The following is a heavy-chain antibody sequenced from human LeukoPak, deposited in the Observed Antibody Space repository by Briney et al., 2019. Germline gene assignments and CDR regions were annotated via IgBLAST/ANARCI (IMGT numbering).Heavy chain of an antibody. Sequence: PGGSLRLSCAASGFTFSSYAMSWVRQAPGKGLEWVSAISGSGGSTYYADSVEGRFTISRDNSKNTLYLQMNNLRAEDTAVYYCAKRPAYSYGAYFDYWGQGTLVTVSS. D-gene: IGHD5-18*01. CDR3: AKRPAYSYGAYFDY. CDR1: GFTFSSYA. V-gene: IGHV3-23*01. J-gene: IGHJ4*02. CDR2: ISGSGGST.